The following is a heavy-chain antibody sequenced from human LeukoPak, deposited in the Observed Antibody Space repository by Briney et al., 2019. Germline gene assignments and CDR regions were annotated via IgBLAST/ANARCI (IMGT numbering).Heavy chain of an antibody. D-gene: IGHD1-26*01. CDR2: IYYSGST. J-gene: IGHJ4*02. CDR3: ASPTVVGATSDY. Sequence: SETLSLTCTVSGGSISSSSYYWGWIRQPPGKGLEWIGSIYYSGSTYYNPALKSRVTISVDTSKNQFSLKLSSVTAADTAVYYCASPTVVGATSDYWGQGTLVTVSS. V-gene: IGHV4-39*07. CDR1: GGSISSSSYY.